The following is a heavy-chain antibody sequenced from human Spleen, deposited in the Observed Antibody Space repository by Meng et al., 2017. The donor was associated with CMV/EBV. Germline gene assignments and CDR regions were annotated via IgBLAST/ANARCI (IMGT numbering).Heavy chain of an antibody. CDR1: GFTFSDHY. V-gene: IGHV3-72*01. D-gene: IGHD3-10*01. J-gene: IGHJ5*02. Sequence: GESLKISCAASGFTFSDHYMDWVRQAPGKGLEWVGRIRNKADGYTTESAASVKGRFTISRDDSKNSLYLQMNSLKTEDTAVYYCARALRPILRGEGSWFDPWGQGTLVTVSS. CDR3: ARALRPILRGEGSWFDP. CDR2: IRNKADGYTT.